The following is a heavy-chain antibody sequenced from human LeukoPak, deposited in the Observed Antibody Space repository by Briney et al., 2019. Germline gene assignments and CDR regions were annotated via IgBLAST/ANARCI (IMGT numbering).Heavy chain of an antibody. CDR2: VFPMFETT. CDR3: ARDKAVAAAIFGYYYYYMDV. D-gene: IGHD2-2*01. V-gene: IGHV1-69*06. CDR1: VGTFSTYA. J-gene: IGHJ6*03. Sequence: ASVKVSCKASVGTFSTYAISWVRQAPGQGLEWMGRVFPMFETTYYAQKFRGRVTITADKSTSTAYMELSSLTSEDTAVYFCARDKAVAAAIFGYYYYYMDVWGKGTTVTVSS.